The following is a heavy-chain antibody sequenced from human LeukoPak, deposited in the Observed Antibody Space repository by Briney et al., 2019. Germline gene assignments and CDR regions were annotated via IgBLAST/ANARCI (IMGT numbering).Heavy chain of an antibody. Sequence: ESGPTLVKPTQTLTLTCTFSGFSLSSGGVGVGWIRQPPGKALEWLALIFWDDDKRYNPSLTNRLTITKDTSKSHVVLTMINMDPVDTATYYCARLAFYSPIYFEYWGQGTLVTVSS. D-gene: IGHD2-21*01. V-gene: IGHV2-5*02. CDR2: IFWDDDK. CDR1: GFSLSSGGVG. J-gene: IGHJ4*02. CDR3: ARLAFYSPIYFEY.